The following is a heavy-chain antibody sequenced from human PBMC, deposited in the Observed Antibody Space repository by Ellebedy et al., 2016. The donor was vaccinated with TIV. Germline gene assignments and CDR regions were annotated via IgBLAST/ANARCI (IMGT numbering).Heavy chain of an antibody. V-gene: IGHV3-66*01. CDR2: IYIGGTT. D-gene: IGHD3-22*01. CDR1: EFTFSSYV. Sequence: PGGSLRLSCAASEFTFSSYVMYWVRQAPGKGLEWVSVIYIGGTTYYADSVKGRFTISRDNSKNTLYLQMNSLRAEDTAVYYCARSGAYDSSGYYMEGAFDIWGQGTMVTISS. J-gene: IGHJ3*02. CDR3: ARSGAYDSSGYYMEGAFDI.